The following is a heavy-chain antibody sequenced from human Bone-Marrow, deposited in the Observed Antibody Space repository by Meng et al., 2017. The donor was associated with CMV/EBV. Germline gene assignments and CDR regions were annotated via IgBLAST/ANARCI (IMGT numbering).Heavy chain of an antibody. V-gene: IGHV3-48*04. CDR2: ISSSSSTI. J-gene: IGHJ4*02. CDR3: ARESRCSSTSCYTGSLGRTNGYFDY. D-gene: IGHD2-2*02. Sequence: GGSLRLSCAASGFTFSSYSMNWVRQAPGKGLEWVSYISSSSSTIYYADSVKGRFTISRDNAKNSLYLQMNSLRAEDTAVYYCARESRCSSTSCYTGSLGRTNGYFDYWGQGTLVTVS. CDR1: GFTFSSYS.